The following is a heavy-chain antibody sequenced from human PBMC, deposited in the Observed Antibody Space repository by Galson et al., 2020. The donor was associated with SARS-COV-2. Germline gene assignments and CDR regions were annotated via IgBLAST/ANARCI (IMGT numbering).Heavy chain of an antibody. D-gene: IGHD6-19*01. J-gene: IGHJ4*02. CDR1: GFTFSSYG. Sequence: GGSLRLSCAASGFTFSSYGMHWVRQAPGKGLEWVAVIWYDGSNKYYADSVKGRFTISRDNSKNTLYLQMNSLRAEDTAVYYCATSSGWLSRIDYWGQGTLVTVSS. CDR2: IWYDGSNK. CDR3: ATSSGWLSRIDY. V-gene: IGHV3-33*01.